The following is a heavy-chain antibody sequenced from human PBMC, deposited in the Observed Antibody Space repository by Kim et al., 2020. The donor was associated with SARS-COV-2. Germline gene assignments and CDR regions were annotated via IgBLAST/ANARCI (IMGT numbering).Heavy chain of an antibody. Sequence: GGSLRLSCAASGFTFSSYSMNWVRQAPGKGLEWVSSISSSSSYIYYADSVKGRFTISRDNAKNSLYLQMNSLRAEDTAVYYCARDTNDYSNLGYWGQGTLVTVSS. V-gene: IGHV3-21*01. J-gene: IGHJ4*02. D-gene: IGHD4-4*01. CDR1: GFTFSSYS. CDR2: ISSSSSYI. CDR3: ARDTNDYSNLGY.